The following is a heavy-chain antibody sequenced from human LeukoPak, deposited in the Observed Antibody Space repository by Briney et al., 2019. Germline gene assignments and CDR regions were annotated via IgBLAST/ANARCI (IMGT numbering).Heavy chain of an antibody. CDR2: IYHSGST. V-gene: IGHV4-30-2*01. J-gene: IGHJ6*04. Sequence: PSETLSLTCAVSGGSTSSGGYSWSWIRQPPGKGLEWIGYIYHSGSTYYNPSLKSRVTISVDRSKNQFSLKLSSVTAADTAVYYCARGGGMVRGVIDYYYYYGMDVWGKGTTVTVSS. CDR1: GGSTSSGGYS. D-gene: IGHD3-10*01. CDR3: ARGGGMVRGVIDYYYYYGMDV.